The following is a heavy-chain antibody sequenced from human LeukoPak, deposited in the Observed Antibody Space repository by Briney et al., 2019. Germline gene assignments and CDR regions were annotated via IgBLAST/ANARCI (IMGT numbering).Heavy chain of an antibody. CDR2: ISSNGDST. Sequence: GGSLRLSCAASGFTFSSYAMHWVREAPGKGLEYVSAISSNGDSTYYANSVKGRFTISRDNSKNTLYLQMGSLRAEDMAVYYCARAPRIGGTYSYYYYGMDVWGQGTTVTVSS. V-gene: IGHV3-64*01. CDR3: ARAPRIGGTYSYYYYGMDV. D-gene: IGHD1-26*01. J-gene: IGHJ6*02. CDR1: GFTFSSYA.